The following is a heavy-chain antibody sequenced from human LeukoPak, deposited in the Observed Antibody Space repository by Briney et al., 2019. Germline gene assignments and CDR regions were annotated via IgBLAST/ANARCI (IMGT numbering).Heavy chain of an antibody. J-gene: IGHJ6*03. CDR2: INHSGST. Sequence: PSETLSLTCFVYGGSVSSSRNYWGWIRQSPGKGLEWIGSINHSGSTNYNPSLKSRVTISVDTSKNQFSLKLSSVTAADTAVYYCASGVNGEKEGSLDYYYYMDVWGKGTTVTVSS. D-gene: IGHD4-17*01. V-gene: IGHV4-39*07. CDR1: GGSVSSSRNY. CDR3: ASGVNGEKEGSLDYYYYMDV.